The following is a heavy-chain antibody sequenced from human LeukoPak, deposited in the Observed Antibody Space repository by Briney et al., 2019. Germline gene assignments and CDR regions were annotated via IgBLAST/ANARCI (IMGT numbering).Heavy chain of an antibody. CDR1: GFIFRNNW. V-gene: IGHV3-7*01. J-gene: IGHJ4*02. Sequence: HTGGSLRLSCAVSGFIFRNNWMSWVRQAPGKGLEWVADIQPDGGVKVYVDSVKGRFTISRDNAKNSLYLQMDSLRAEDTAVYYCARDPEYGALDYWGREPWSPSPQ. CDR2: IQPDGGVK. CDR3: ARDPEYGALDY. D-gene: IGHD2-2*01.